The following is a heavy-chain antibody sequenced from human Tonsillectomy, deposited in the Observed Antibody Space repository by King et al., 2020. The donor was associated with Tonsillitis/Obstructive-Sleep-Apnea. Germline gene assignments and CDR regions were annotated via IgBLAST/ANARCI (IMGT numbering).Heavy chain of an antibody. D-gene: IGHD2-2*01. CDR3: ARGSRIVVVPAAKTNYYYMDV. J-gene: IGHJ6*03. V-gene: IGHV4-34*01. CDR2: INHSGST. Sequence: VQLPQWGAGLLKPSETLSLTCAVYGGSFSGYYWSWIRQPPGKGLEWIGEINHSGSTNYNPSLKSRVTISVDTSKNQFSLKLSSVTAADTAVYYCARGSRIVVVPAAKTNYYYMDVWGKGTTVTVSS. CDR1: GGSFSGYY.